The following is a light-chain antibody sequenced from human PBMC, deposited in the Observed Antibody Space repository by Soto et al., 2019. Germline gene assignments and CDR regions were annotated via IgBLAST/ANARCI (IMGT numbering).Light chain of an antibody. CDR3: QSYDSSLTLHVV. CDR2: GNS. CDR1: SSNIGAGYD. Sequence: QSVLTQPPSVSGAPGQRVTISCTGSSSNIGAGYDVHWYQQLPGTAPKLLIYGNSNRPSGVPDRFSGSKSGTSASLAITGLQAEDEADYYCQSYDSSLTLHVVFGGGIKLTVL. V-gene: IGLV1-40*01. J-gene: IGLJ2*01.